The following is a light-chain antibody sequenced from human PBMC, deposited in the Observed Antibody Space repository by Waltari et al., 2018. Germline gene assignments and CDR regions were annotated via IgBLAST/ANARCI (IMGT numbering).Light chain of an antibody. V-gene: IGKV3-20*01. CDR2: GAS. CDR1: QSVSGSY. J-gene: IGKJ1*01. CDR3: QQYGSTPPWK. Sequence: EVVFPQSPVTLSLSPGVRATLSCRASQSVSGSYLTWYQQKPGQAPRRLIYGASSRATGIPDRFSGSGSGTDFTLTISRLEPEDFAVEYCQQYGSTPPWKFGQGTKVEIK.